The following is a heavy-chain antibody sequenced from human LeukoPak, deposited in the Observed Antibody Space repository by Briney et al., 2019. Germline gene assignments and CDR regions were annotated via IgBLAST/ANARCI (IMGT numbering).Heavy chain of an antibody. V-gene: IGHV4-59*08. J-gene: IGHJ4*02. CDR3: ARLVGATVELDY. Sequence: SETLSLTCTVSGGSISSYYWSWIRQPPGKGLEWFGYIYYSGSTNYNPSLKSRVTISVDTSKNQFSLKLSSVTAADTAVYYCARLVGATVELDYWGQGTLVTVSS. CDR2: IYYSGST. CDR1: GGSISSYY. D-gene: IGHD1-26*01.